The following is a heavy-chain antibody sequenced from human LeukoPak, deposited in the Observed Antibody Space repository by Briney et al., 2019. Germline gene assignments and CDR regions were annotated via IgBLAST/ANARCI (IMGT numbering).Heavy chain of an antibody. CDR2: ISSSSSYI. Sequence: GGSLRLSCAASGFTFSSYSVNWVRQAPGKGLEWVSSISSSSSYIYYADSVKGRFTISRDNAKNSLYLQMNSLRAEDTAVYYCARELAASYMDVWGKGTTVTVSS. CDR3: ARELAASYMDV. V-gene: IGHV3-21*01. D-gene: IGHD6-6*01. J-gene: IGHJ6*03. CDR1: GFTFSSYS.